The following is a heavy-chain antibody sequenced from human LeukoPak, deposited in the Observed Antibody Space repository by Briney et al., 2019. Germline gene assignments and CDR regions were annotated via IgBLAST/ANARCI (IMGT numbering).Heavy chain of an antibody. Sequence: SETLSLTCAVHGGSFSGYYWSWIPQPPGKGLEWIGEINHSGSTNYNPSLKSRVTISVDTSKNQFSLKLSSVTAADTAVYYCARGRGTGRFDYWGQGTLVTVSS. CDR2: INHSGST. J-gene: IGHJ4*02. CDR3: ARGRGTGRFDY. D-gene: IGHD3-10*01. CDR1: GGSFSGYY. V-gene: IGHV4-34*01.